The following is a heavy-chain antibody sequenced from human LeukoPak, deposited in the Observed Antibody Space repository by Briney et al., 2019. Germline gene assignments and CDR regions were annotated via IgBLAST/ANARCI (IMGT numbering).Heavy chain of an antibody. CDR1: GASISSYY. J-gene: IGHJ5*02. CDR3: ARDSGTTGEVKFDP. V-gene: IGHV4-4*07. CDR2: IYVTGST. D-gene: IGHD1-7*01. Sequence: SETLSLTCTVSGASISSYYWGWIRQPAGKALEWIGRIYVTGSTTYNPSLESRVTMSLDTSKNHFSLRLRSVTAADTAVYYCARDSGTTGEVKFDPWGQGTLVTVSS.